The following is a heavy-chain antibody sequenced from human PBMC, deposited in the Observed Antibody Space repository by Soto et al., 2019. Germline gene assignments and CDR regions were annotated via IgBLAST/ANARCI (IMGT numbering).Heavy chain of an antibody. CDR2: INHSGST. Sequence: SETPSLTCAVYGGSFSGYYWSWIRQPPGKGLEWIGEINHSGSTNYNPSLKSRVTISVDTSKNQFSLKLSSVTAADTAVYCCARQRYYYDSSGYYARFYYYYCMDVWRQGTTVTVSS. D-gene: IGHD3-22*01. J-gene: IGHJ6*02. CDR3: ARQRYYYDSSGYYARFYYYYCMDV. CDR1: GGSFSGYY. V-gene: IGHV4-34*01.